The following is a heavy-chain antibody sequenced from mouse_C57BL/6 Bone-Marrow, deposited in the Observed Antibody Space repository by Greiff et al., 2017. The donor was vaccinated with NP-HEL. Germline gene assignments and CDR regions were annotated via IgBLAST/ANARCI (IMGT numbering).Heavy chain of an antibody. CDR2: IYPGSGNT. Sequence: VQLQESGAELVRPGASVKLSCKASGYTFTDYYINWVKQRPGQGLEWIARIYPGSGNTYYNEKFKGKATLTAEKSSSTAYMQLSSLTSEDSAVYFCARIHYPHWYFDVWGTGTTVTVSS. CDR3: ARIHYPHWYFDV. CDR1: GYTFTDYY. J-gene: IGHJ1*03. D-gene: IGHD1-1*02. V-gene: IGHV1-76*01.